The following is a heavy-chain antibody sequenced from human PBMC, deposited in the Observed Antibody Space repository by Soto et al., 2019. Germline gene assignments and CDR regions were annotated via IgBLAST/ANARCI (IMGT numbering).Heavy chain of an antibody. V-gene: IGHV4-4*07. D-gene: IGHD3-3*01. CDR2: IYTSGST. CDR3: AREIKLGVDFWSGYQNWFDP. J-gene: IGHJ5*02. Sequence: YYWSWIRQPAVQGLEWIGRIYTSGSTNYNPSLKSRVTMSVDTSKNQFSLKLSSVTAADTAVYYCAREIKLGVDFWSGYQNWFDPWGQGTPVTVSS. CDR1: YY.